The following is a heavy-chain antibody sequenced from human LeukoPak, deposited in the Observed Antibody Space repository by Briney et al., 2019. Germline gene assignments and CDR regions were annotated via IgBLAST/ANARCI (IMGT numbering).Heavy chain of an antibody. D-gene: IGHD3-10*01. J-gene: IGHJ4*02. CDR3: ARDLSPVVRASPMGY. Sequence: GGSLRLSCAASGFTFTSHGMHWVRQAPGKGLEWVALITYDGYYKYYSDSVKGRFTISSDTSKNTMYLLMNSLRAEDTAVYYCARDLSPVVRASPMGYWGQGTLVTVSS. CDR2: ITYDGYYK. CDR1: GFTFTSHG. V-gene: IGHV3-30*03.